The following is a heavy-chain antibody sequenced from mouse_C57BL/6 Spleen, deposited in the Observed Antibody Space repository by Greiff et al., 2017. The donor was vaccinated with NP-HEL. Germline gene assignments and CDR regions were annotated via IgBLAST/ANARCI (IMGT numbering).Heavy chain of an antibody. CDR2: IDPETGGT. V-gene: IGHV1-15*01. CDR1: GYTFTDYE. J-gene: IGHJ3*01. Sequence: VQRVESGAELVRPGASVTLSCKASGYTFTDYEMHWVKQTPVHGLEWIGAIDPETGGTAYNQKFKGKAILTADKSSSTAYMELRSLTSEDSAVYYCTSGGSSWFAYWGQGTLVTVSA. CDR3: TSGGSSWFAY.